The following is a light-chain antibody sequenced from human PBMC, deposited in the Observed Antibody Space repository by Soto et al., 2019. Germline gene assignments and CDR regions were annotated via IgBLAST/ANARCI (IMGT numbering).Light chain of an antibody. Sequence: DIQMTQSPSTLSASVGDRVTITCRASQSISPWLAWYQQKPGKAPKLLIYKASSLESGVPSRFSGSGSGTEFTLTISSLQPDDFATYHCQHYITYSRTFGQGTKVEIK. J-gene: IGKJ1*01. CDR1: QSISPW. CDR3: QHYITYSRT. V-gene: IGKV1-5*03. CDR2: KAS.